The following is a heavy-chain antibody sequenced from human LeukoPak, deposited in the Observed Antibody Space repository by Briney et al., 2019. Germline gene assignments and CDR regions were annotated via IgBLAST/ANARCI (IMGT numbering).Heavy chain of an antibody. CDR1: GYSISSGYL. CDR2: IDGSGSS. V-gene: IGHV4-38-2*02. Sequence: SETLSLTCTVSGYSISSGYLWGWIRQPPGKGLEWIGSIDGSGSSYYNPSLKSRVTISVDTSRNQFSLKMTSVTAADTAVYYCARSEVAFDPWGQGTLVTVSS. J-gene: IGHJ5*02. CDR3: ARSEVAFDP.